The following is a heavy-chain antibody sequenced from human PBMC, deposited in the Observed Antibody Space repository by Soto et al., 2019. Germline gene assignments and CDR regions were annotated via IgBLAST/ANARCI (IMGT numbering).Heavy chain of an antibody. V-gene: IGHV2-70*19. CDR1: GFSLNTGGMC. CDR2: VRWDDEK. Sequence: SGPTLVNPSQTLPLTCTFSGFSLNTGGMCLSWVRQPTGKALEWLAVVRWDDEKHFSTSLRNRISVSKDASGDRVVLTMANMDPADSGTYYCVRTHGGYTAYYGMDVWGPGTTVTVSS. J-gene: IGHJ6*02. CDR3: VRTHGGYTAYYGMDV. D-gene: IGHD5-12*01.